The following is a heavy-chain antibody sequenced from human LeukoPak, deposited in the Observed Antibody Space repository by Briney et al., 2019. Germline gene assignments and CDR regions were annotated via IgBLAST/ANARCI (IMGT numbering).Heavy chain of an antibody. J-gene: IGHJ5*02. Sequence: PSETLSLTCTVSGGSTSSYYWSWIRQPPGKGLEWIGYIYYSGSTNYNPSLKSRVTISVDTSMNQFSLKLSSVTAADTAVYYCARGLVVPAALSPFDPWGQGTLVTVSS. CDR3: ARGLVVPAALSPFDP. CDR1: GGSTSSYY. D-gene: IGHD2-2*01. V-gene: IGHV4-59*01. CDR2: IYYSGST.